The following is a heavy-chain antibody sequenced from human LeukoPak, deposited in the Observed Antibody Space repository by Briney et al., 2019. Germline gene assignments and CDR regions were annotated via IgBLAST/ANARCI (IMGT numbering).Heavy chain of an antibody. CDR1: GGSFSSRTYY. CDR2: MYYSGTT. J-gene: IGHJ4*02. CDR3: AREYPYYFDY. V-gene: IGHV4-39*02. Sequence: SETLSLTCTVSGGSFSSRTYYWGWIRQPPGKGLEWIGSMYYSGTTYYNQSLKSRVTISVDTSTNQFSLTLTSVTAADTAVYYRAREYPYYFDYWGQGTLVTVSS. D-gene: IGHD2-2*02.